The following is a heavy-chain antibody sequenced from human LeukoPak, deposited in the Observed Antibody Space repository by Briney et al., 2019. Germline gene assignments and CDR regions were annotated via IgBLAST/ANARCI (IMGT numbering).Heavy chain of an antibody. CDR1: GFTFSDFW. D-gene: IGHD3-10*01. J-gene: IGHJ4*02. Sequence: PGGSLRLSCAASGFTFSDFWMTWVRQAPGKGLEWVANIKQDGSEKYYVDSVMGRFTISRDNAKNSLFLQMSSLRVEDTAAYYCTRAYSYYPYWGQGTLVSVSS. CDR3: TRAYSYYPY. CDR2: IKQDGSEK. V-gene: IGHV3-7*01.